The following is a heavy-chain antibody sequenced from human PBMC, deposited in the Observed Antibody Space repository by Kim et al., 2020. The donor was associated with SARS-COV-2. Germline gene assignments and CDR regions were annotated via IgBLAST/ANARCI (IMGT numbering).Heavy chain of an antibody. CDR2: ISSSGSTI. CDR1: GFTFSSYE. J-gene: IGHJ6*02. CDR3: ASGFTVTSPPYYYYYGMDV. D-gene: IGHD4-17*01. V-gene: IGHV3-48*03. Sequence: GGSLRLSCAASGFTFSSYEMNWVRQAPGKGLEWVSYISSSGSTIYYADSVKGRFTISRDNAKNSLYLQMNSLRAEDTAVYYCASGFTVTSPPYYYYYGMDVWGQGTTVTVSS.